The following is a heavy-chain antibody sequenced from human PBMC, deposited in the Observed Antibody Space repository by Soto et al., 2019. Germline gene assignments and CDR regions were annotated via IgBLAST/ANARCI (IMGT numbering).Heavy chain of an antibody. V-gene: IGHV1-46*01. J-gene: IGHJ4*02. D-gene: IGHD7-27*01. CDR1: GYIFTNYF. CDR2: INPSGGST. CDR3: ARDLTSGDY. Sequence: QVQLGQSGAEVKNPGASVKLSCKASGYIFTNYFIHWVRQAPGQGLEWMAIINPSGGSTNYALKFQGRVTLARDTFTNTVYMELSSLRSEDTAIYYCARDLTSGDYWGQGTLVTVSS.